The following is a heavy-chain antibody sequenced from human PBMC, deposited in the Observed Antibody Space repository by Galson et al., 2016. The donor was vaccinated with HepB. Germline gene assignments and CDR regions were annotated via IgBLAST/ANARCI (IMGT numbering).Heavy chain of an antibody. CDR3: ARGGRILWDGMDV. CDR1: GFSLSSYR. J-gene: IGHJ6*02. D-gene: IGHD2/OR15-2a*01. V-gene: IGHV3-7*01. Sequence: SLRLSCAASGFSLSSYRMSWVRQAPGRGLEWVANIKQDGSEKYYVDSVKGRFTISRDDAKNSVYLQMNSLRAEDTALYYGARGGRILWDGMDVWGQGTTVTVSS. CDR2: IKQDGSEK.